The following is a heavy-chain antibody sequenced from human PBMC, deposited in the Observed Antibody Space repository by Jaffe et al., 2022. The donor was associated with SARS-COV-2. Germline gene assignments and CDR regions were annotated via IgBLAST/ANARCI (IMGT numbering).Heavy chain of an antibody. CDR2: IYSGGST. CDR3: ARASPDCTNYVCEYYFDY. J-gene: IGHJ4*02. CDR1: GFTVSSNY. V-gene: IGHV3-66*02. Sequence: EVQLVESGGGLVQPGGSLRLSCAASGFTVSSNYMSWVRQAPGKGLEWVSVIYSGGSTYYADSVKGRFTISRDISKNTLYLQMNSLRAEDTAVYYCARASPDCTNYVCEYYFDYWGQGTLVTVSS. D-gene: IGHD2-8*01.